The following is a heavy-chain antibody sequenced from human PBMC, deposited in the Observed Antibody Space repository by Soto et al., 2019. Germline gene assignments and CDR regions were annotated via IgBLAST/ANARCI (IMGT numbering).Heavy chain of an antibody. CDR2: ISAHNGNT. Sequence: QVHLVQSGAEVKKPGASVKVSCKASGYTFTSYGITWVRQAPGPGLEWMGWISAHNGNTDYAQKLQGRVIVTRHTSTSTADMELGSLISDDTAVDYCGRGKYGDYWGQGALVTVSS. J-gene: IGHJ4*02. CDR1: GYTFTSYG. D-gene: IGHD2-2*01. CDR3: GRGKYGDY. V-gene: IGHV1-18*01.